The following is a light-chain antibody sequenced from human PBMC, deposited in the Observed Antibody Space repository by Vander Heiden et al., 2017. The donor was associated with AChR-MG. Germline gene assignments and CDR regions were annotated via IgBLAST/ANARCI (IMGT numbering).Light chain of an antibody. CDR1: QRISSW. J-gene: IGKJ1*01. CDR3: QQDNSHWT. Sequence: IQMTQSPSTLSAAVGDRVTITCRASQRISSWMAWYQQKAGKAPKVLIYKASNLENGVPSRFSGSGSGTEFSLTISSLQPDDFATYYCQQDNSHWTFGQGTKVEIK. V-gene: IGKV1-5*03. CDR2: KAS.